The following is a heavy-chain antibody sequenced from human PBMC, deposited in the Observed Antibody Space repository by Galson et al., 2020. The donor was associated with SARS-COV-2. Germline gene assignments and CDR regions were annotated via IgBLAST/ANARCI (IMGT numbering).Heavy chain of an antibody. V-gene: IGHV3-30*03. CDR2: ISDDGRKK. Sequence: GGSLRLSCAASGFTFSKHSIHWVRLAPATEMEWVAYISDDGRKKYFADSVKGRFTISRDNSKNTLYLQMNSLIAEDAAVYYCGRDRAWAVDYWGQGNLVSVSS. D-gene: IGHD3-10*01. J-gene: IGHJ4*02. CDR3: GRDRAWAVDY. CDR1: GFTFSKHS.